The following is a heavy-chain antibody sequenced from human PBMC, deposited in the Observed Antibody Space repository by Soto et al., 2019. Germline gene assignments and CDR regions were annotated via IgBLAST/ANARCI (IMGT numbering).Heavy chain of an antibody. J-gene: IGHJ6*02. CDR3: ARDDVYYYYYGMDV. CDR2: INAGNGNT. CDR1: GYTFTSYA. V-gene: IGHV1-3*01. Sequence: QVQLVQSGAEVKKPGASVKVSCKASGYTFTSYAMHWVRQAPGQRLEWMGWINAGNGNTKYSQKFQGRVTITRDTSASTAYMELSSLRSEDTAVYCCARDDVYYYYYGMDVWGQGTTVTVSS.